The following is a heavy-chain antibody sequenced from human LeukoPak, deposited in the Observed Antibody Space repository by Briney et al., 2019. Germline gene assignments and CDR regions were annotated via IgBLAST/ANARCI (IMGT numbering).Heavy chain of an antibody. Sequence: ASVKASCKTSGYTFTNLDINWLRQAPGQGLEWMGWMSPNSGDTGYAQKFQGRVSMTRDIFKSTAYMELSSLRSEDTAIYYCASNPPNTGDFYYWGLGTLVTVSS. D-gene: IGHD1-1*01. CDR3: ASNPPNTGDFYY. V-gene: IGHV1-8*01. CDR1: GYTFTNLD. J-gene: IGHJ4*02. CDR2: MSPNSGDT.